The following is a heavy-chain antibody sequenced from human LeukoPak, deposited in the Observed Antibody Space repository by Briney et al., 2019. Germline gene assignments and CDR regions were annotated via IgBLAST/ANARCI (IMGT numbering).Heavy chain of an antibody. CDR3: AREPGVTGTIIGDDY. CDR1: GYTFSSYY. CDR2: INPNSGDT. V-gene: IGHV1-2*02. D-gene: IGHD1-20*01. J-gene: IGHJ4*02. Sequence: ASVKVSCKASGYTFSSYYMHWVRQAPGQGLEWMGWINPNSGDTNYAQKFQGRVTMTRDTSISTAYMELSSLRSDDTAVYYCAREPGVTGTIIGDDYWGQETLVTVSS.